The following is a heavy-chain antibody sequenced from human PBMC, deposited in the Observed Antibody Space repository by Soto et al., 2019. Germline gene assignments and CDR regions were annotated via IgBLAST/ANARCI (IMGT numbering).Heavy chain of an antibody. CDR2: ISYDGSSK. V-gene: IGHV3-30-3*01. Sequence: QVQLVESGGGVVQPGRSLRLSCTASGFIFSNFAMHWVRQAPGKGLEWVALISYDGSSKSYVDSVKGRFIISRDNSKNTLYLQMNSLRAEDAAVYYCARDSSGSGWYGTGDYWGQGTLVTVSS. D-gene: IGHD6-19*01. J-gene: IGHJ4*02. CDR1: GFIFSNFA. CDR3: ARDSSGSGWYGTGDY.